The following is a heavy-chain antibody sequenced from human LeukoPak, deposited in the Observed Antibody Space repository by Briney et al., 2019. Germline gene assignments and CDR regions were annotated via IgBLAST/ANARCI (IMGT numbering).Heavy chain of an antibody. V-gene: IGHV3-49*03. CDR3: TSPGVAGFYYYGMDV. CDR2: IRSKAYGGTT. CDR1: GFTFGDYA. Sequence: GGSLRLSCTASGFTFGDYAMSWFRQAPGEGLEWVGFIRSKAYGGTTEYAASVKGRFTTSRDDSKSIAYLQMNSLKTEDTAVYYCTSPGVAGFYYYGMDVWGQGTTVTVSS. J-gene: IGHJ6*02. D-gene: IGHD6-19*01.